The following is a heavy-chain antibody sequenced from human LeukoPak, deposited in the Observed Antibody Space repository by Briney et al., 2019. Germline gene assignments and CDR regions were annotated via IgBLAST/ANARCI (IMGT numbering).Heavy chain of an antibody. Sequence: GGSLRLSCAASGFTFDDYAMHWVRQAPGKGLEWVSGISWNSGSIGYADSVKGRFTISRDNAKNSLYPQMNSLRAEDTALYYCAKVVGPAAMSTYFDYWGQGTLVTVSS. J-gene: IGHJ4*02. V-gene: IGHV3-9*01. D-gene: IGHD2-2*01. CDR3: AKVVGPAAMSTYFDY. CDR2: ISWNSGSI. CDR1: GFTFDDYA.